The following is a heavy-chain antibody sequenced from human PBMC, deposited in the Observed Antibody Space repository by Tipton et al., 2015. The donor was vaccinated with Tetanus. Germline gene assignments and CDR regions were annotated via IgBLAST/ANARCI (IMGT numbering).Heavy chain of an antibody. CDR2: ISASGSII. D-gene: IGHD3-22*01. CDR1: GLTFSDYT. CDR3: ARDHYYYDSSGQNYYFDY. V-gene: IGHV3-48*02. Sequence: SLRLSCAASGLTFSDYTMNWVRQAPGKGLEWVSYISASGSIIFYADSVRGRFTISRDNAKDSLYLQMNSLRDEDTAVYYCARDHYYYDSSGQNYYFDYWGQGTLVTVSS. J-gene: IGHJ4*02.